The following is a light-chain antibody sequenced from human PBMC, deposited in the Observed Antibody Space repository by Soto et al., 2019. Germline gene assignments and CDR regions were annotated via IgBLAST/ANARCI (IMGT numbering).Light chain of an antibody. V-gene: IGKV1-5*02. CDR2: AAS. CDR1: QSISSC. Sequence: MTKSPATXHAHHRDLATGIARPSQSISSCLAWYQQKPGKAXKXXXYAASNLASGVPSRFSGSGSGTDFNLTISILQSEDFAVYYCQQYSGWPLTFCRGTKVDI. J-gene: IGKJ4*01. CDR3: QQYSGWPLT.